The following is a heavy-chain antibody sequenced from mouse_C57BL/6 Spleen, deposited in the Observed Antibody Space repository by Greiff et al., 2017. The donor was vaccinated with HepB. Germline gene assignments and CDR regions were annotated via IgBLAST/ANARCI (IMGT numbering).Heavy chain of an antibody. CDR3: ARKEGYDEAWFAY. V-gene: IGHV1-81*01. J-gene: IGHJ3*01. CDR2: IYPRSGNT. D-gene: IGHD2-2*01. CDR1: GYTFTSYG. Sequence: QVQLQQSGAELARPGASVKLSCKASGYTFTSYGISWVKQRTGQGLEWIGEIYPRSGNTYYNEKFKGKATLTADKSSSTAYMELRSLTSEDSAVYFFARKEGYDEAWFAYWGQGTLVTVSA.